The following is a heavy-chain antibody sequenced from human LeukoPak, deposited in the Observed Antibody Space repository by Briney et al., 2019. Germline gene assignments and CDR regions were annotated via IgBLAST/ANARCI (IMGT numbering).Heavy chain of an antibody. CDR1: GYTFTGYY. V-gene: IGHV1-2*06. J-gene: IGHJ5*02. Sequence: ASVKVSCKASGYTFTGYYMHWVRQAPGQGLEWMGRINPNSGGTNYAQRFQGRVTMTRDTSISTAYMGLSRLRSDDTAVYNCAREKGGLMVVTPEDWFDPWGQGTLVTVSS. CDR3: AREKGGLMVVTPEDWFDP. CDR2: INPNSGGT. D-gene: IGHD4-23*01.